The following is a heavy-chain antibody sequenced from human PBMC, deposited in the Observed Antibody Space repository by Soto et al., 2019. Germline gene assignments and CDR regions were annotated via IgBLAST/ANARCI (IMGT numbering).Heavy chain of an antibody. Sequence: SEPLSLTCAVYGGSFSGYYWSWILQPPGKGLEWIGEINHSGSTNYNPSLKSRVTISVDTSKNQFSLRLSSVTAADTAVYYCARGPSIVVVVAATPRWFDPWGQGTLVTVSS. CDR2: INHSGST. D-gene: IGHD2-15*01. J-gene: IGHJ5*02. V-gene: IGHV4-34*01. CDR1: GGSFSGYY. CDR3: ARGPSIVVVVAATPRWFDP.